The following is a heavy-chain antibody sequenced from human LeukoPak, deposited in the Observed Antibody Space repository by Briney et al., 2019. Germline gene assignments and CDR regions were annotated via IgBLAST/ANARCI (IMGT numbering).Heavy chain of an antibody. D-gene: IGHD3-22*01. CDR3: ANAHQSRLSLRVLDY. V-gene: IGHV3-43*02. J-gene: IGHJ4*02. CDR1: GFTFDDYA. CDR2: ISGDGGST. Sequence: GGSLRLSCAASGFTFDDYAMHWVRQAPGKGLEWVSLISGDGGSTYYADSVKGRFTISRDNSKNSLYLQMNSLRTEDTALYYCANAHQSRLSLRVLDYWGQGTLVTVSS.